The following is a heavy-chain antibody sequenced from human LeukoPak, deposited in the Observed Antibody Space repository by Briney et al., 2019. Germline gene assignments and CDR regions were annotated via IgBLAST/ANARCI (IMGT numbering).Heavy chain of an antibody. D-gene: IGHD1-26*01. CDR3: ARDLGGRYSSENWFDP. CDR1: GDSINSGSYY. CDR2: IYSSGRT. V-gene: IGHV4-61*02. Sequence: SQTLSLTCTVSGDSINSGSYYWSWIRQPAGKGLEWIGRIYSSGRTNYNPSLKSRITISIDTSKNQFSLRLSSVTAADTAVYYCARDLGGRYSSENWFDPWGQGTLVTVSS. J-gene: IGHJ5*02.